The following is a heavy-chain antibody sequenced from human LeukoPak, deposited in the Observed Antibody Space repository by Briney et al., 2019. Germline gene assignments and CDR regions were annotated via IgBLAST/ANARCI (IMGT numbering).Heavy chain of an antibody. J-gene: IGHJ5*02. CDR3: VHRRGRESGLDP. CDR1: GFSLSASGAV. D-gene: IGHD3-10*01. V-gene: IGHV2-5*01. Sequence: SGPTLVDPTQTLTLTCTFSGFSLSASGAVVGWIRQPPGKALEWLALIYGNDDKGYSPSLESRLTITKDTSKNQVVLTMTNMGPVDTATYYCVHRRGRESGLDPWGQGTLVTVSS. CDR2: IYGNDDK.